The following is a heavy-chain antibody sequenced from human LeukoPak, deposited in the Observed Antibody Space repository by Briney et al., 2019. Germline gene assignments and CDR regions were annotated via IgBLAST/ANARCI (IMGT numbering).Heavy chain of an antibody. D-gene: IGHD2-15*01. V-gene: IGHV3-30*02. CDR1: GFTFSSYA. Sequence: GGSLRLSCAASGFTFSSYAMSWVRQAPGKGLEWVAFIRYDGSNTYYADSVKGRFTFSRDNSMNTLYLQMNSLRAEDTAVYYCAKPRSLNMVGGAVDYWGQGTLVTVSS. CDR2: IRYDGSNT. CDR3: AKPRSLNMVGGAVDY. J-gene: IGHJ4*02.